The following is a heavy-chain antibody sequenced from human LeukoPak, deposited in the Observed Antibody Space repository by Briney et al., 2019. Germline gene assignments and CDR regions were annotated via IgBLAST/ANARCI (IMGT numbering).Heavy chain of an antibody. Sequence: HPGGSLRLSCAASGFTFSSYEMNWVRQAPGKGLEWVSYISSSGSTIYYADSVKGRFTISRDNAKNSLYLQMNSLRAEDTAVYYCARLLYKWDDPRLDYWGQGTLVTVSS. V-gene: IGHV3-48*03. J-gene: IGHJ4*02. CDR1: GFTFSSYE. CDR3: ARLLYKWDDPRLDY. CDR2: ISSSGSTI. D-gene: IGHD1-20*01.